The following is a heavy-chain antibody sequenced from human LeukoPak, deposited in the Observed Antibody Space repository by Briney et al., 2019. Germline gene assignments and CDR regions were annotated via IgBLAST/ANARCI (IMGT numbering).Heavy chain of an antibody. CDR1: GFTFSTYG. Sequence: PGGSLRLSCAASGFTFSTYGMHWVRQAPGKGLEWVAFIRNDGSTKYYADSVKGRFTISRDNSKNTLNLQMDSLRAEDTAVYYCAKDGVGLNYAAFEIWGQGKMVTVSS. J-gene: IGHJ3*02. D-gene: IGHD3-3*01. V-gene: IGHV3-30*02. CDR2: IRNDGSTK. CDR3: AKDGVGLNYAAFEI.